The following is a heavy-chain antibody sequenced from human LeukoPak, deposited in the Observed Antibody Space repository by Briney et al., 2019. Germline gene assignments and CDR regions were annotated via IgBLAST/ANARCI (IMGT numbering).Heavy chain of an antibody. Sequence: SGGSLRLSCAHSEFTFSSYAMSWVRQAPGKGLEWVAVISYDGSNKYYADSVKGRFTISRDNSKDTLYLQMNSLRAEDTAVYYCAKDRNNYDYFDYWGQGTLVTVSS. V-gene: IGHV3-30*18. CDR2: ISYDGSNK. D-gene: IGHD4-11*01. CDR1: EFTFSSYA. J-gene: IGHJ4*02. CDR3: AKDRNNYDYFDY.